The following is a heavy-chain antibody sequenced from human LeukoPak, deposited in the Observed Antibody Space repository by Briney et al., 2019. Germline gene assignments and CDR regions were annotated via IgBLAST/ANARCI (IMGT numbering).Heavy chain of an antibody. V-gene: IGHV3-53*01. CDR2: IYSCGST. D-gene: IGHD1-26*01. Sequence: GGSLRLSCAASGFTVSSNYMSWVRQAPGKGLEWVSVIYSCGSTYYADSVKGRFTISRDNAKNSLYLQMNSLRAEDTAVYYCARDKIVGATNFDYWGQGTLVTVSS. CDR3: ARDKIVGATNFDY. CDR1: GFTVSSNY. J-gene: IGHJ4*02.